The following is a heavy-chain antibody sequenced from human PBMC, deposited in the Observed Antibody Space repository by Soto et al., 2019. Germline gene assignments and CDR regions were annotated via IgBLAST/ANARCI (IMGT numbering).Heavy chain of an antibody. D-gene: IGHD6-25*01. Sequence: SETLSLTCTVSGGSISSYYWSWIRQPPGKGLEWVGYIHYSGSTNYNPSLKSRVTISVDTSKNQFSLKLNSVTAADTAVYYCARPHGGSSGWDNWFDPWGQGTLVTVSS. CDR2: IHYSGST. CDR3: ARPHGGSSGWDNWFDP. CDR1: GGSISSYY. J-gene: IGHJ5*02. V-gene: IGHV4-59*01.